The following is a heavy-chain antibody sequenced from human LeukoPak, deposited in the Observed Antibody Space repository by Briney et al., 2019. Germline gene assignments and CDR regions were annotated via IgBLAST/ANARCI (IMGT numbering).Heavy chain of an antibody. CDR1: GGSISSNNW. J-gene: IGHJ5*02. V-gene: IGHV4-4*02. CDR3: ARFGDGSGTFYCFDP. Sequence: SETLSLTCAVSGGSISSNNWWTWVRQPPGRGLEWIGEIYHSGNTNYNPSLKSRVTISIDKSKNQFSLKLNSVTAADTAVYYCARFGDGSGTFYCFDPWGQGTLVTVSS. D-gene: IGHD3-10*01. CDR2: IYHSGNT.